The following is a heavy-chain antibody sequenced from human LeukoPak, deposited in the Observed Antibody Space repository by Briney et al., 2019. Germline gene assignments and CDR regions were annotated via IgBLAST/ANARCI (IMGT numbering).Heavy chain of an antibody. CDR2: IFYSGST. CDR1: GASISSYY. Sequence: PSETLSLTCTVSGASISSYYWTWIRQPPGKGLGWIGYIFYSGSTTYNPSLKSRVSISVDTSQNQFSLKLSSVTAADTAVYYCARGDYYDSSGYYLPRYWGQGTLVTVSS. V-gene: IGHV4-59*01. CDR3: ARGDYYDSSGYYLPRY. D-gene: IGHD3-22*01. J-gene: IGHJ4*02.